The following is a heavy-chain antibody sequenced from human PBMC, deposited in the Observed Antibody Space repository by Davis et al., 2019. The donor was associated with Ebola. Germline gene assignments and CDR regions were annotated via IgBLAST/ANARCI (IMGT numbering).Heavy chain of an antibody. CDR1: GYTFTSYY. J-gene: IGHJ4*02. D-gene: IGHD3-22*01. CDR2: INPSGGST. V-gene: IGHV1-46*01. Sequence: ASVKVSCKASGYTFTSYYMHWVRQAPGQGLEWMGIINPSGGSTSYAQKFQGRVTMTRDTSMSTAYMELSSLRSEDTAVYYCARGVYYDSSGYYTARYWGQGTLVTVSS. CDR3: ARGVYYDSSGYYTARY.